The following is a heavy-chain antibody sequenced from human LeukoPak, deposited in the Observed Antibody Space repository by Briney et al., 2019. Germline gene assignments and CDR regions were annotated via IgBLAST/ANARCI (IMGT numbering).Heavy chain of an antibody. CDR3: ARVPGVYYESSTGYGSGWFDP. Sequence: SGTLSLTCAVSGGSISSSNWWSWVRQPPGKGLEWIGEIYHSGSTNYNPSLKSRVTISVDKSRNQFPLKLSSVTAADTAVYYCARVPGVYYESSTGYGSGWFDPWGQGTLVTVSS. CDR1: GGSISSSNW. J-gene: IGHJ5*02. CDR2: IYHSGST. D-gene: IGHD3-9*01. V-gene: IGHV4-4*02.